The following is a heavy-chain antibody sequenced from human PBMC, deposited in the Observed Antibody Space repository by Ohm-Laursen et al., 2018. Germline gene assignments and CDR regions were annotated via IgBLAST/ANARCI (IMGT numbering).Heavy chain of an antibody. V-gene: IGHV3-48*04. CDR2: ISSSGSTI. J-gene: IGHJ3*01. Sequence: LSLTCAASGFTFSSYNMNWVRQAPGKGLEWVSYISSSGSTIHYADSVKGRFTISRDNAKNTLYLQMNSLRADDTAVYYCTVDGLAPFDFWGQGTMVTVSS. CDR1: GFTFSSYN. D-gene: IGHD6-19*01. CDR3: TVDGLAPFDF.